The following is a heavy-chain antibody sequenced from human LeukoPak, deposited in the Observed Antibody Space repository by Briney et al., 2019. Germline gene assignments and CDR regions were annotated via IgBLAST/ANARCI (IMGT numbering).Heavy chain of an antibody. V-gene: IGHV3-23*01. CDR3: AKAGGYQLLYYYYYYMDV. D-gene: IGHD2-2*01. CDR1: EFTFSSYA. CDR2: ISGSGGST. Sequence: GGSLRLSCAASEFTFSSYAMSWVRQAPGKGLEWVSAISGSGGSTYYADSVKGRFTISRDDSKNTLYLQMNSLRAEDTAVYYCAKAGGYQLLYYYYYYMDVWGKGTTVTVSS. J-gene: IGHJ6*03.